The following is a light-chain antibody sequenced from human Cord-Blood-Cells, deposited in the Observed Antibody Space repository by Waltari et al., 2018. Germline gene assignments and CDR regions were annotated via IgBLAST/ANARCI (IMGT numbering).Light chain of an antibody. J-gene: IGKJ4*01. CDR2: GAA. Sequence: ELLMMQSPATMSVSPGERATLSCRASQSVSSNLAWYQQKPGQAPRLLIYGAATSATGIPARFSGSGSGTEFTLTISSLQSEDFAVYYCQQYNNWPPLTFGGGTKVEIK. V-gene: IGKV3-15*01. CDR1: QSVSSN. CDR3: QQYNNWPPLT.